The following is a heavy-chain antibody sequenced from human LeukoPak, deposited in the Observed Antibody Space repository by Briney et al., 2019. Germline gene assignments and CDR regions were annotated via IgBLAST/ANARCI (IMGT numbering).Heavy chain of an antibody. D-gene: IGHD2-15*01. CDR3: ATSLGAYCSGGSCYPVHAFDI. CDR2: IYPGDSDT. CDR1: GYSFISYW. Sequence: GESLKISCKGSGYSFISYWIGWVRQMPGKGLEWMGIIYPGDSDTRYSPSFQGQVTISVDKSISTAYLQWSSLKASDTAMYYCATSLGAYCSGGSCYPVHAFDIWGQGTMVTVSS. J-gene: IGHJ3*02. V-gene: IGHV5-51*01.